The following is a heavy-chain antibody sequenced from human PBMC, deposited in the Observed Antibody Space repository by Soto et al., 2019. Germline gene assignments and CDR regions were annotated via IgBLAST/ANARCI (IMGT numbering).Heavy chain of an antibody. CDR3: ARGAFCGGAPGCRDMDV. V-gene: IGHV1-18*01. CDR1: GYKFISHS. D-gene: IGHD2-21*01. Sequence: QIQLVQSGGEVKKPGASVKVSCKSSGYKFISHSITWVRQAPGQGLEWMGRISAYNGNTKYAQKLQGRVTMTTDTSTNTAYMELRSLSSDDTAVYYCARGAFCGGAPGCRDMDVWGQGTTVTVSS. CDR2: ISAYNGNT. J-gene: IGHJ6*02.